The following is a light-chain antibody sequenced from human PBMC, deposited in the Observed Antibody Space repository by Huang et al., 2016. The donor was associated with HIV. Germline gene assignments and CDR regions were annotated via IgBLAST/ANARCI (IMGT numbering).Light chain of an antibody. J-gene: IGKJ3*01. CDR2: GAS. V-gene: IGKV3-15*01. CDR1: QNIGDN. CDR3: QQFNNWPPRFT. Sequence: EIVMTQSPATLSVYPGERATLSCRASQNIGDNLTWYQHKPGQAPRLLIYGASTRATGIPPRFSGSGSGTEFTLTISGLESEAFAVYYCQQFNNWPPRFTFGPGTTVDVK.